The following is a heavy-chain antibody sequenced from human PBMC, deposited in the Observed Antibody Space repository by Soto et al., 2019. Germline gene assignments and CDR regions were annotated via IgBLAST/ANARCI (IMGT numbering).Heavy chain of an antibody. J-gene: IGHJ6*02. CDR3: ARALLSHSYDSGGYDSYFHAMDV. V-gene: IGHV1-69*06. D-gene: IGHD3-22*01. CDR1: GGTFSSLD. CDR2: IIPISETT. Sequence: QVQLVQSGAEVKKPGSSVKVSCKASGGTFSSLDINWVRQAPGQGLEWMGGIIPISETTNYAQIFQGRVSIVADKSTSTAYMELSRLRSEATAVYYCARALLSHSYDSGGYDSYFHAMDVWGQGTPVTVSS.